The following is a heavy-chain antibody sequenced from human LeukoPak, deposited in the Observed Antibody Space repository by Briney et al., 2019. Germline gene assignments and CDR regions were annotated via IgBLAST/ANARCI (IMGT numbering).Heavy chain of an antibody. Sequence: PGGSLRLSCAASGFIFSTYGMHRVRQAPGKGLEWVAFIRSDGSDKSYAGSVMGRFAISRDNSRNTLHLQMNTLRAEDTAVYYCGNHDSSSDYWGQGTLVTVSS. D-gene: IGHD3-22*01. CDR2: IRSDGSDK. CDR1: GFIFSTYG. J-gene: IGHJ4*02. CDR3: GNHDSSSDY. V-gene: IGHV3-30*02.